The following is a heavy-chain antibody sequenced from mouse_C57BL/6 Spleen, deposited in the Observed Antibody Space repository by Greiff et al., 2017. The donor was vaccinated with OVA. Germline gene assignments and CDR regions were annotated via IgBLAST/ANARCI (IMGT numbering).Heavy chain of an antibody. D-gene: IGHD2-1*01. CDR3: ARGATMGGDY. V-gene: IGHV1-50*01. J-gene: IGHJ4*01. CDR2: IDPSDSYT. CDR1: GYTFTSYW. Sequence: VQLQQPGAELVKPGASVKLSCKASGYTFTSYWMQWVKQRPGQGLEWIGEIDPSDSYTNYNQKFKGKATLTVDTSSSTAYMQLSRLTAEDSAVYYCARGATMGGDYWGQGTSVTVSS.